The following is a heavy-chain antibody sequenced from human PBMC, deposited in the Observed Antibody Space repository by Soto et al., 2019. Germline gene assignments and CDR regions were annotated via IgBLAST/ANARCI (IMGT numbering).Heavy chain of an antibody. CDR1: GFTFSNAW. J-gene: IGHJ4*02. CDR3: TTDPRHVLRFLEWLFVFDY. V-gene: IGHV3-15*01. D-gene: IGHD3-3*01. CDR2: IKSKTDGGTT. Sequence: EVQLVESGGGLVKPGGSLRLSCAASGFTFSNAWMSWVRQAPGKGLEWVGRIKSKTDGGTTDYAAPVKGRFTISRDDSKNTLYLQMNSLKTEDTAVYHCTTDPRHVLRFLEWLFVFDYWGQGTLVTVSS.